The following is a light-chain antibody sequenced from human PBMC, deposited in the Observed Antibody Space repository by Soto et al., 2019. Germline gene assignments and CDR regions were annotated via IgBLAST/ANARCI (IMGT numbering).Light chain of an antibody. J-gene: IGKJ4*01. CDR3: QHYNNLWG. CDR2: GAS. V-gene: IGKV3-15*01. CDR1: QRVSTN. Sequence: DIVMTQSPATLSVSPGERATLSCRASQRVSTNLAWYQQKPGQAPRLLIYGASTRATGIPARFSGSGSGTEFTLIINSLQSEDFAVYYCQHYNNLWGFGGGTKVEIK.